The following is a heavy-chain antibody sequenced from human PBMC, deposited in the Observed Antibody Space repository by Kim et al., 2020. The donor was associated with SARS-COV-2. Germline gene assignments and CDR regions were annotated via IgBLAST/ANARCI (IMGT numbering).Heavy chain of an antibody. D-gene: IGHD2-15*01. CDR3: ARDDIFYYYMDV. J-gene: IGHJ6*03. Sequence: YYADSVKGRFTISRDNSKNTLYLQMNSLRAEDTAVYYCARDDIFYYYMDVWGKGTTVTVSS. V-gene: IGHV3-66*01.